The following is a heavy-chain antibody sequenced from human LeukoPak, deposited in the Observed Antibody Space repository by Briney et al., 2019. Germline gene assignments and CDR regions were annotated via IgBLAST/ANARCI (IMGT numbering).Heavy chain of an antibody. D-gene: IGHD6-19*01. Sequence: PGGSLRLSCAASGFTVSSNYMNWVRQAPGEGLEWVSVIYSGGSTYYADSVKGRFTISRDNSKNTLYLQMNTLRAEDTAVYYCARRYSSGWWIDYWGQGTLVTVSS. CDR1: GFTVSSNY. J-gene: IGHJ4*02. CDR3: ARRYSSGWWIDY. V-gene: IGHV3-53*01. CDR2: IYSGGST.